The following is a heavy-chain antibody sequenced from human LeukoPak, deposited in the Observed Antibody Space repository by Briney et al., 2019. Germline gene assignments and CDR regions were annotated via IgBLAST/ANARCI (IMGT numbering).Heavy chain of an antibody. V-gene: IGHV1-18*01. J-gene: IGHJ4*02. CDR3: ARDLGYCSSTSCYIWAYFDY. CDR2: ISAYNGNT. D-gene: IGHD2-2*02. CDR1: GYTFTSYG. Sequence: ASVRVSCKASGYTFTSYGISWVRQAPGQGLEGMGWISAYNGNTNYAQTLQGRDTMTTDTSTSTAYMELRSLRSDDTAVYYCARDLGYCSSTSCYIWAYFDYWGQGTLVTVSS.